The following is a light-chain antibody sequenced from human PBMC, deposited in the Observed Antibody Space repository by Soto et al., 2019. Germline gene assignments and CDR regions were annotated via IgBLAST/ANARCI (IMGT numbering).Light chain of an antibody. Sequence: DIVMTQSPATLSVSPGERATLSCRASQNIGSNLAWHQQKPGQAPRLLIYAASTRATGVPARFSGGGSGTEFSLTISSLQAEDFAVYYCQQYNNWPLTFGGGTKVYIK. CDR2: AAS. J-gene: IGKJ4*01. V-gene: IGKV3-15*01. CDR3: QQYNNWPLT. CDR1: QNIGSN.